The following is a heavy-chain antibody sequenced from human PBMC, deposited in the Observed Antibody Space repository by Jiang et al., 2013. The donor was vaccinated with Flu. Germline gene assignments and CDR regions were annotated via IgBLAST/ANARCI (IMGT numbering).Heavy chain of an antibody. Sequence: AVSVKSRITINPDTSKNQFSLQLNSVTPEDTAVYYCAREGGGSYKFDWGQGTLVTVSS. V-gene: IGHV6-1*01. D-gene: IGHD1-26*01. J-gene: IGHJ4*02. CDR3: AREGGGSYKFD.